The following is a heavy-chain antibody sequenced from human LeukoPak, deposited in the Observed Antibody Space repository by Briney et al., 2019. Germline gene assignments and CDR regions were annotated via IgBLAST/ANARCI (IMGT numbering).Heavy chain of an antibody. CDR3: AALGGADYDSSGSLDY. J-gene: IGHJ4*02. D-gene: IGHD3-22*01. V-gene: IGHV4-4*02. Sequence: PSGTLSLTCAVSGGSISSSNWWSWVRQPPGKGLEWIGEIYHSGSTNYNPSLKSRVIISVDKSRNQFSLKLSSVTAAATAVYYCAALGGADYDSSGSLDYWGQGTLVTVSS. CDR1: GGSISSSNW. CDR2: IYHSGST.